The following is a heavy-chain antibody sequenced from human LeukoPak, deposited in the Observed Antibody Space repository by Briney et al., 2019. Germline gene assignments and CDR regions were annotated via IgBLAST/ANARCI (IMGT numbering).Heavy chain of an antibody. Sequence: SQTLSLTCTVSGGSISSGDYYWTWIRQPPGEGLEWIGYIYHSGSTYYNPSLKSRVTISVDSSKNQFSLKLNSVTAADTAVYYCARISGEEGDYWGQGTLVTVSS. CDR3: ARISGEEGDY. CDR2: IYHSGST. CDR1: GGSISSGDYY. V-gene: IGHV4-30-2*01. J-gene: IGHJ4*02. D-gene: IGHD7-27*01.